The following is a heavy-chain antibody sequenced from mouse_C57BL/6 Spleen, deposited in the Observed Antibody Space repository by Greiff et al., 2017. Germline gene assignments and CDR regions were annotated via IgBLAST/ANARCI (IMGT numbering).Heavy chain of an antibody. Sequence: VQLQQSGTVLARPGASVKMSCKTSGYTFTSYWMHWVNQRPGQGLEWIGAIYPGNSDTSYNQKFKGKAKMTAVTYASTAYMELSSLTNEDSAVYYCTRVTTVVANAMDYGGQGTSVTVSS. CDR3: TRVTTVVANAMDY. CDR1: GYTFTSYW. CDR2: IYPGNSDT. V-gene: IGHV1-5*01. J-gene: IGHJ4*01. D-gene: IGHD1-1*01.